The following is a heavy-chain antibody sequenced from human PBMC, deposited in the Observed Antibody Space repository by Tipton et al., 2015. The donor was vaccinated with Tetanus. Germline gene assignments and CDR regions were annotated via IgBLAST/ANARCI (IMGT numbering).Heavy chain of an antibody. CDR2: IYYSGST. CDR3: ARDRYYDILTGYYGVGVDRLYGMDV. D-gene: IGHD3-9*01. Sequence: PTCTVSGGSISSGGYYWSWIRQHPGKGLEWIGYIYYSGSTYYNPSLKSRVTISVDTSKNQFSLKLSSVTAADTAVYYCARDRYYDILTGYYGVGVDRLYGMDVWGQGTTVTVSS. V-gene: IGHV4-31*03. J-gene: IGHJ6*02. CDR1: GGSISSGGYY.